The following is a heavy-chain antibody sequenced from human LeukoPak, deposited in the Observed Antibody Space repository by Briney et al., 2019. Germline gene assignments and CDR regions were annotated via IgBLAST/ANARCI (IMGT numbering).Heavy chain of an antibody. CDR1: GGSISSGGYY. Sequence: PSQTLSLTCTVSGGSISSGGYYWSWIRQPPGKGLEWIGYIYYSGSTYYNPSLKSRVTISVDTSKNQFSLKLSSVTAADTAVYYCARESVNDAFDIWGQGTMVTVSS. CDR3: ARESVNDAFDI. CDR2: IYYSGST. V-gene: IGHV4-30-4*01. J-gene: IGHJ3*02. D-gene: IGHD4-17*01.